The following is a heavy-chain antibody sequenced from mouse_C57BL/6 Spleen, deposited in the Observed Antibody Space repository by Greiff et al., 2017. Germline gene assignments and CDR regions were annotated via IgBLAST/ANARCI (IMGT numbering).Heavy chain of an antibody. CDR1: GYTFTSYG. D-gene: IGHD1-1*01. V-gene: IGHV1-81*01. CDR3: ARSPITTVVDYAMGY. J-gene: IGHJ4*01. CDR2: IYPRSGNT. Sequence: QVQLQQSGAELARPGASVKLSCKASGYTFTSYGISWVKQRTGQGLEWIGEIYPRSGNTYYNEKFKGKATLAADKSSSTAYMELRSLTSEDSAVYFCARSPITTVVDYAMGYWGQGTSVTVST.